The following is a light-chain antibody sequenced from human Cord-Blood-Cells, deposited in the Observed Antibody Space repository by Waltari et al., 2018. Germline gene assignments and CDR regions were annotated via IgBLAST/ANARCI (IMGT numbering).Light chain of an antibody. CDR3: QQYGSSPYT. Sequence: EIVLTQSPGTLSLSPGERATLSCRASQSVSSSYLAWYQQKPGQAPRLLIYGASSRATGIPDRFRGSGSGTDFTLTISRLEPEEFAVYYCQQYGSSPYTFGQGTKLEIK. CDR1: QSVSSSY. CDR2: GAS. V-gene: IGKV3-20*01. J-gene: IGKJ2*01.